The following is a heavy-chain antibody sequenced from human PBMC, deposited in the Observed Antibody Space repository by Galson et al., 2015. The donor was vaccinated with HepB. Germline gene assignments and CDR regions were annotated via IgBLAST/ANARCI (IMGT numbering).Heavy chain of an antibody. J-gene: IGHJ4*02. V-gene: IGHV3-74*01. CDR1: GFSFSSYW. CDR2: INSDGRST. Sequence: SLRLSCAASGFSFSSYWMHWVRQAPGKGLVWVSRINSDGRSTSYADSVKGRFTISRDNAKNTLYLQMNSLTAEDTAVYYCARAGGGNTNGLLIYWGQGTLVTVSS. CDR3: ARAGGGNTNGLLIY. D-gene: IGHD1/OR15-1a*01.